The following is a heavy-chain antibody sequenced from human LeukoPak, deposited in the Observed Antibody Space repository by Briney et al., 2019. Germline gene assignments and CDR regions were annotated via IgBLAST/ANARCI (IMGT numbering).Heavy chain of an antibody. J-gene: IGHJ4*02. CDR1: GFTFSSYG. V-gene: IGHV3-30*18. CDR2: ISYDGSNK. Sequence: PGRSLRLSCAASGFTFSSYGMHWVRQAPGKGLAWVAVISYDGSNKYYADSVKGRFTISRDNSKNTLYLQMNSLRAEDTAVYYCAKEDSWAGDRYFDYWGQGTLVTVSS. D-gene: IGHD3-16*01. CDR3: AKEDSWAGDRYFDY.